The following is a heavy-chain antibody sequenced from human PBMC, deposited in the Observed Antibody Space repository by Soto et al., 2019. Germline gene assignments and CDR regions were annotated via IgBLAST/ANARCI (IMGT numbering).Heavy chain of an antibody. CDR2: IHDSGST. D-gene: IGHD6-13*01. Sequence: SETLSLTCAVYGESFSGYYWSWIRQPPGKGLEWIGEIHDSGSTNYNPSLKSRLIISVDTSRNQFSLKLSSVTAADTAVYYCARGVRRPISWYSDYCGQGTLVTVYS. J-gene: IGHJ4*02. CDR1: GESFSGYY. V-gene: IGHV4-34*01. CDR3: ARGVRRPISWYSDY.